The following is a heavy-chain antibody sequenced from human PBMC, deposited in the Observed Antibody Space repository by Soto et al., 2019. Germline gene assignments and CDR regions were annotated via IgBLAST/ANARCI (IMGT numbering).Heavy chain of an antibody. CDR3: ARPSSRGPNDPFDV. D-gene: IGHD3-10*01. CDR1: GYSFTNYW. V-gene: IGHV5-51*01. J-gene: IGHJ3*01. Sequence: PVESLKISCRGSGYSFTNYWIGWGRQMPGKGLEWMGIIYPGDSHAIYSPSFQGQVTMSADKSISTAYLQWSSLKASDTAMYYCARPSSRGPNDPFDVWGQWTIVT. CDR2: IYPGDSHA.